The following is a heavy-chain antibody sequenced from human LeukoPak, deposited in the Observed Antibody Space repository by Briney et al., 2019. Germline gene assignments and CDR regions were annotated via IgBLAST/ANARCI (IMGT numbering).Heavy chain of an antibody. CDR3: ARQEIGLRSFDP. J-gene: IGHJ5*02. CDR2: IYHSGST. D-gene: IGHD3/OR15-3a*01. CDR1: GYSISSGCY. V-gene: IGHV4-38-2*02. Sequence: SETLSLTCTVSGYSISSGCYWGWIRQPPGKGLEWIGSIYHSGSTYYNPSLKSRVTISVDTSKNQFSLTLSSVTAADTAVYYCARQEIGLRSFDPWGQGTLVTVSS.